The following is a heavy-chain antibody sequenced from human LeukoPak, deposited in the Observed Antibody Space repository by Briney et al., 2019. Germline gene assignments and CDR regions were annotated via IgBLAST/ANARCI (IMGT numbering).Heavy chain of an antibody. CDR2: IRSKVYGGTT. J-gene: IGHJ3*02. CDR1: GFTFRDYA. CDR3: TRDPYYFDSSGYYHHAFDI. Sequence: GGSLRLSCTGFGFTFRDYAVSWVRQAPGKGLECIGFIRSKVYGGTTEYAASVKGRFTISRDGSKSIAYLQMNSLKTEDTAVYYCTRDPYYFDSSGYYHHAFDIWGQGTMVAVSS. D-gene: IGHD3-22*01. V-gene: IGHV3-49*04.